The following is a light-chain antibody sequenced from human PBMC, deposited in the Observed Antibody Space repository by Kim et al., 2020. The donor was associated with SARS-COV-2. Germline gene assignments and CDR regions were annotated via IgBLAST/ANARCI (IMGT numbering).Light chain of an antibody. CDR2: RDR. V-gene: IGLV3-9*01. Sequence: SYELTQPLSVSVALGQTARITCGGNNIGTKNVHWIQQKPGQAPVLVIYRDRNRPSGIPERFSGSNSGNTATLTISRAQPGDEADYYCQVWDSSTGVFGGGTQLTVL. CDR1: NIGTKN. J-gene: IGLJ3*02. CDR3: QVWDSSTGV.